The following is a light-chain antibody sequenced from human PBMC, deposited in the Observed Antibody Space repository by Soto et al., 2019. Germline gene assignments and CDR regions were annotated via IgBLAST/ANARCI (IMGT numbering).Light chain of an antibody. CDR3: VQYQSYPPT. J-gene: IGKJ1*01. CDR1: QGISYF. Sequence: IQMTQSPTSLSASVGDRVTITCRASQGISYFLGWIQQKPGKAPKSLIFGASNLQSGAPSKFSASVSDIEFTLTFTSLQPEDPATYYCVQYQSYPPTFGQGTKVEIK. V-gene: IGKV1-16*02. CDR2: GAS.